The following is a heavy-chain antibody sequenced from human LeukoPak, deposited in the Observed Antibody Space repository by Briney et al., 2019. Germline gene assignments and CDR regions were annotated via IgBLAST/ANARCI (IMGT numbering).Heavy chain of an antibody. CDR2: IYYSGST. D-gene: IGHD1-26*01. CDR1: GGSISSYY. V-gene: IGHV4-59*01. CDR3: ARAGELGATSVYYYGMDV. Sequence: PSETLSLTCTVSGGSISSYYWSWIRQPPGKGLEGIGYIYYSGSTNYNPSLKSRVTISVDTSKNQFSLKLSSVTAADTAVYYCARAGELGATSVYYYGMDVWGQGTTVTVSS. J-gene: IGHJ6*02.